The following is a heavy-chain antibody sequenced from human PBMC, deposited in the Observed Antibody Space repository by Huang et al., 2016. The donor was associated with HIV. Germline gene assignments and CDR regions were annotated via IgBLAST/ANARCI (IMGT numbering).Heavy chain of an antibody. CDR2: IRSKASGGTK. D-gene: IGHD3-3*01. J-gene: IGHJ4*02. CDR1: GFIFGEYA. V-gene: IGHV3-49*05. CDR3: TRENYDFWSGYYKYYFDY. Sequence: EVQLVESGGGLVKPGRSLRLSCTASGFIFGEYAMSWFRQAPGKGLEWGGFIRSKASGGTKEYAGSVKGRFTISRDDSKSIAYLQMNSLKIEDTAVYYCTRENYDFWSGYYKYYFDYWGQGTLVTVSS.